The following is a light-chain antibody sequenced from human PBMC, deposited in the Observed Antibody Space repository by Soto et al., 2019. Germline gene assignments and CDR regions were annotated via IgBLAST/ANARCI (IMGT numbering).Light chain of an antibody. CDR1: SGYSNYK. CDR2: VGTGGIVG. J-gene: IGLJ2*01. Sequence: QSVLTQPPSASASLGASVTLTCTLSSGYSNYKVDWYQQRPGKGPRFVMRVGTGGIVGSKGDGIPDRFSVLGSGLNRYLTIKNIQEEDESDYHCGADHGSGSLVVFGGGTKVTVL. CDR3: GADHGSGSLVV. V-gene: IGLV9-49*01.